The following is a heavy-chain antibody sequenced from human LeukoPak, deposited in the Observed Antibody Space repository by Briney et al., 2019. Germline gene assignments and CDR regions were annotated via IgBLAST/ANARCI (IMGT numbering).Heavy chain of an antibody. CDR3: ARQLGGTSGWYRRGAFDI. CDR1: GGSISSSSYY. Sequence: SETLSLTCTVSGGSISSSSYYWGWIRQPPGKGLEWIGSIYYSGSTYCNPSLKSRVTISVDTSKNQFSLKLSSVTAADTAVYYCARQLGGTSGWYRRGAFDIWGQGTMVTVSS. CDR2: IYYSGST. J-gene: IGHJ3*02. V-gene: IGHV4-39*01. D-gene: IGHD6-19*01.